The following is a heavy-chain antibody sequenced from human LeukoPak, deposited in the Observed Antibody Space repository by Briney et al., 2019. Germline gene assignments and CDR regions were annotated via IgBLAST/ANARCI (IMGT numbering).Heavy chain of an antibody. V-gene: IGHV3-23*01. Sequence: GGSLRLSCAASGFTFSSYIMHWVRQAPGKGLEWVSAISGSGGSTYYADSVKGRFTISRDNSKNTLYLQMNSLRAEDTAVYYCAKALYVWGSHPSYYYYYMDVWGKGTTVTVSS. CDR2: ISGSGGST. CDR3: AKALYVWGSHPSYYYYYMDV. J-gene: IGHJ6*03. CDR1: GFTFSSYI. D-gene: IGHD3-16*02.